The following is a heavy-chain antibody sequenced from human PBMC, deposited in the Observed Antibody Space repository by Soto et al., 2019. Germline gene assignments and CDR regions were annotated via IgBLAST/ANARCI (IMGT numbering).Heavy chain of an antibody. J-gene: IGHJ6*02. CDR3: AKDLFEDSSGYYYYYGMDV. Sequence: GGSLRLSCAASGFTFSSYGMHWVRQAPGKGLEWVAVISYDGSNKYYADSVKGRFTISRDNSKNTLYLQMNSLRAEDTAVYYCAKDLFEDSSGYYYYYGMDVWGQGTTVTVSS. CDR1: GFTFSSYG. V-gene: IGHV3-30*18. CDR2: ISYDGSNK. D-gene: IGHD3-22*01.